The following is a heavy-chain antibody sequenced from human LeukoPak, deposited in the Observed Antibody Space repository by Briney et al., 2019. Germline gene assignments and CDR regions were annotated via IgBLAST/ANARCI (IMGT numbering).Heavy chain of an antibody. Sequence: ASVKVSCKTSGYTFTAYHMHWVRHAPGQGLEFVGWIYPPTGGTVLAGKFQGRVTMTRDTSIAAAYMELSGLTFDDTAVYYCVRENWYYDHWGQGTLVTVSS. V-gene: IGHV1-2*02. D-gene: IGHD3-16*01. CDR3: VRENWYYDH. J-gene: IGHJ4*02. CDR1: GYTFTAYH. CDR2: IYPPTGGT.